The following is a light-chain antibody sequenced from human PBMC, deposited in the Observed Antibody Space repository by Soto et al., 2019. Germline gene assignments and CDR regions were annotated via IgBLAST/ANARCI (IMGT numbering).Light chain of an antibody. Sequence: QSVLTQPASVSGSPGQSITISCTGTSSDVGGYNYVSWYQRHPGKAPKLMIYDVSNRPSGVSNRFSGSKSGNMASLAISGLQAEDEADYYCSSYTSSSLYVFGTGTKVTVL. CDR2: DVS. V-gene: IGLV2-14*01. J-gene: IGLJ1*01. CDR3: SSYTSSSLYV. CDR1: SSDVGGYNY.